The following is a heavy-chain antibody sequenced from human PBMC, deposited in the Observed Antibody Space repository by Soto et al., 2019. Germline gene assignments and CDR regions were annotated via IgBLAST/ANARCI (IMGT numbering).Heavy chain of an antibody. CDR3: ARFGTYYESSGFLY. Sequence: EVHLVESGGGLVQPGGSLRLSCAASGFTFSNNWMHWVRQAPGKGPVWVSRINSDGTTTSYADSVKGRFTISRDNAKNTLYLQMNSLRAEDTVVYYCARFGTYYESSGFLYWGQGTLVTVSS. V-gene: IGHV3-74*01. CDR2: INSDGTTT. J-gene: IGHJ4*02. D-gene: IGHD3-22*01. CDR1: GFTFSNNW.